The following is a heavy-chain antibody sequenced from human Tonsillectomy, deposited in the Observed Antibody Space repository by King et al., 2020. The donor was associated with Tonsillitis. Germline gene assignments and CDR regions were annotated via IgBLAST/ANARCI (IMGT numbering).Heavy chain of an antibody. Sequence: VQLVESGGGLVQPGGSLRLSCGASGFTFSDRYMDWVRQAPGKGLEWVGRIINKANGNTGEFAASVKGRFTISRDDPQNSVFLQMNSLEIEDTAVYYCVRGLSSGYGFEYWGQGTLVTVSS. J-gene: IGHJ4*02. D-gene: IGHD3-22*01. V-gene: IGHV3-72*01. CDR1: GFTFSDRY. CDR2: IINKANGNTG. CDR3: VRGLSSGYGFEY.